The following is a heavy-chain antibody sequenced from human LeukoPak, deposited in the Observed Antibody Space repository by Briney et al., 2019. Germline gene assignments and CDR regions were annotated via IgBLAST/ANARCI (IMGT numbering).Heavy chain of an antibody. V-gene: IGHV4-31*03. J-gene: IGHJ4*02. D-gene: IGHD5-24*01. CDR2: IYYSGST. CDR3: ARGVRWLQLSYFDY. CDR1: SGSISSGVNY. Sequence: PSETLSLTCPVSSGSISSGVNYWSWIRQHPGKGLEWIGYIYYSGSTYYNPSPKSRVAISVDTSKNQFSLKLSSVTAADTAVYYCARGVRWLQLSYFDYWGQGTLVTVSS.